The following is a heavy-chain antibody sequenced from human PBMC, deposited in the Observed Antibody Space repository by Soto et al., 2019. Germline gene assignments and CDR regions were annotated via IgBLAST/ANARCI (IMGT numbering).Heavy chain of an antibody. CDR2: INHSGST. V-gene: IGHV4-34*01. CDR1: GGSFSGYY. CDR3: ARGLTHYYYDSSGYSDY. Sequence: SETLSLTCAVYGGSFSGYYWSWIRQPPGKGLEWIGEINHSGSTNYNPSLKSRVTISVDTSKNQFSLKLSSVTAADTAVYYCARGLTHYYYDSSGYSDYWGQGTLVTVSS. J-gene: IGHJ4*02. D-gene: IGHD3-22*01.